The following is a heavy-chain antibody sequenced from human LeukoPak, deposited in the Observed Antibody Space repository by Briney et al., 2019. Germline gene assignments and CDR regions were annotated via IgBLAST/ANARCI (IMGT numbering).Heavy chain of an antibody. CDR1: GGSVSSGSYY. D-gene: IGHD3-10*01. Sequence: SETLSLTCTVSGGSVSSGSYYWSWIRQPPGKGLEWIGEINHSGSTNYNPSLKSRVTISVDTSKNQFSLKLSSVTAADTAVYYCARGLSRAYYYGSGSYANWFDPWGQGTLVTVSS. J-gene: IGHJ5*02. V-gene: IGHV4-61*01. CDR2: INHSGST. CDR3: ARGLSRAYYYGSGSYANWFDP.